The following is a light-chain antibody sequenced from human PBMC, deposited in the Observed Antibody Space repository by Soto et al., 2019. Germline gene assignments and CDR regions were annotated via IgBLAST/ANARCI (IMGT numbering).Light chain of an antibody. J-gene: IGLJ3*02. CDR2: RNN. Sequence: QPVLTQPPSASGTPGQRVTISCSGSSSNIGSKYVYWYQQLPGTAPKLLIYRNNQRPSGVPDRVSGSKSGTSASLAISGLRSEDEADYYCAAWDDSLSGWVFGGGTQLTVL. V-gene: IGLV1-47*01. CDR1: SSNIGSKY. CDR3: AAWDDSLSGWV.